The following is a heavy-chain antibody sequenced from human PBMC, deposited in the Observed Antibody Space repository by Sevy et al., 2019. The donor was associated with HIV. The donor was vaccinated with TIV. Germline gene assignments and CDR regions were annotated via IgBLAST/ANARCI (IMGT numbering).Heavy chain of an antibody. Sequence: SETLSLTCAVYGGSLSGYYWSWIRQPPGKGLEWIGEINHSGSTNYNPSLKSRVTISVDTSKNQFSLKLSSVTAADTAVYYCARGASSSSPDPYYYYGMDVWGQGTTVTVSS. CDR2: INHSGST. V-gene: IGHV4-34*01. J-gene: IGHJ6*02. CDR1: GGSLSGYY. CDR3: ARGASSSSPDPYYYYGMDV. D-gene: IGHD6-6*01.